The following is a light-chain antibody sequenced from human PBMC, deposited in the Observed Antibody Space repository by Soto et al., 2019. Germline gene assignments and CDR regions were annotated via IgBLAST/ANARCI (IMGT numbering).Light chain of an antibody. Sequence: QSALTQPPSASGSFGQSVTISCTGTSSNVGGYNYVSWYQQHPGTAPKLMIYEVSERPSGVPDRFSGSKSGNTASLTVSGLQADDEADYYCGSYSGTTYHYVFGAGTKVTVL. V-gene: IGLV2-8*01. J-gene: IGLJ1*01. CDR1: SSNVGGYNY. CDR2: EVS. CDR3: GSYSGTTYHYV.